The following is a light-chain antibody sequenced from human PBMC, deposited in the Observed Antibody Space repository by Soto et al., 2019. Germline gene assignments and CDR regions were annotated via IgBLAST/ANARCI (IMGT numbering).Light chain of an antibody. J-gene: IGKJ1*01. CDR1: QSVSSSY. Sequence: EIVLTQSPGTLSLSPGERATLSRRASQSVSSSYLAWYQQKPGQAPRPLIYGASSRAIGIPDSFSGSGSGTDFTLTISRLEPEDFAVYYCQQYGSSPWTFGQGTKVDIK. CDR3: QQYGSSPWT. CDR2: GAS. V-gene: IGKV3-20*01.